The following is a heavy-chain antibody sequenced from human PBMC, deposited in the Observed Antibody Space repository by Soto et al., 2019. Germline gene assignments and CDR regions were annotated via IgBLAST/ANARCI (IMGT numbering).Heavy chain of an antibody. CDR1: GYTFTDYA. V-gene: IGHV1-3*01. D-gene: IGHD6-19*01. CDR3: ARRSYSSGWGFDY. J-gene: IGHJ4*02. CDR2: INAGNGNT. Sequence: QVPLVQSGAEVKKPGASVKVSCKASGYTFTDYAMHWVRQAPGQGLEWMGWINAGNGNTKYSQNLQGRVTITRDTSASTAYMELSSLRSEDTAVYYCARRSYSSGWGFDYWGQGTLVTVSS.